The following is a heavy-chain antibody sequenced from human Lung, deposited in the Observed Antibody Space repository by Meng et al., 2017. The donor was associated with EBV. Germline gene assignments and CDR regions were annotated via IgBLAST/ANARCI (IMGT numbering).Heavy chain of an antibody. D-gene: IGHD6-19*01. V-gene: IGHV1-8*01. J-gene: IGHJ4*02. CDR1: GYTVSRYD. Sequence: HVHLGHSGAGVKEPGGLGKVFCKASGYTVSRYDINCVGEGNGHGVEWRGWMNPNRGTTGYAQKCQGRVTMTRNISKSTAYMDLSSVRSEDTAVYYCATGVADFDYWGKGTLVTVSS. CDR3: ATGVADFDY. CDR2: MNPNRGTT.